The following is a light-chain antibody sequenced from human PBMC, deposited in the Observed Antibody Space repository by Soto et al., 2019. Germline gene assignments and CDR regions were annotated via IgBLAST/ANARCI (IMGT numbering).Light chain of an antibody. CDR3: QQVNVYPST. Sequence: IQLTQSPPSLSASAGDRVTITCRASQGISSFLAWYQQKPGRAPKLLIYAASTLQSGVPSRFSGSGSGTEFTLTITSLQPEDFATYYCQQVNVYPSTFGGGTKV. V-gene: IGKV1-9*01. CDR1: QGISSF. J-gene: IGKJ4*01. CDR2: AAS.